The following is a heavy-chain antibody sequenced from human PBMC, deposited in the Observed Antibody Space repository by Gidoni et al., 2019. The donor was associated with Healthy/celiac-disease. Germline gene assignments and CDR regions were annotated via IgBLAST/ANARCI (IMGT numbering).Heavy chain of an antibody. CDR2: IYTSGST. J-gene: IGHJ6*03. V-gene: IGHV4-4*07. CDR1: GGSISSYY. D-gene: IGHD3-3*01. CDR3: AREVSPPSGYDFWSGYYGDYYYYMDV. Sequence: QVQLQESGPGLVKPSETLSLTCTVSGGSISSYYWSWIRPPAGKGLEWIGRIYTSGSTNYNPSLKSRVTMSVDTSKNQFSLKLSSVTAADTAVYYCAREVSPPSGYDFWSGYYGDYYYYMDVWGKGTTVTVSS.